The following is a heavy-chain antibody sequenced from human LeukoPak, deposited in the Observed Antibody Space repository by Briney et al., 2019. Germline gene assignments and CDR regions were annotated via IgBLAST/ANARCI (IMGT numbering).Heavy chain of an antibody. V-gene: IGHV4-59*01. J-gene: IGHJ4*02. CDR3: ARDRYGSSSALDY. CDR2: IYYSGST. D-gene: IGHD6-6*01. Sequence: SETLSLTCTVSGGSISSYYWSWIRQPPGKGLEWIGYIYYSGSTNYNPSLKSRVTISVDTSKNQFSLKLSSVTAADTAVYYCARDRYGSSSALDYWGQGTLVTVSS. CDR1: GGSISSYY.